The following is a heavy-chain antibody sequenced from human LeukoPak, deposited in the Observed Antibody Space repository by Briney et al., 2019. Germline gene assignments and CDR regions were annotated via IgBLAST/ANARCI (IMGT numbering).Heavy chain of an antibody. J-gene: IGHJ4*02. V-gene: IGHV3-21*01. CDR2: ISSSSSYI. CDR1: GFTFSSYS. D-gene: IGHD4-23*01. CDR3: ARSAYGGRYYFDY. Sequence: GGSLRLSCAASGFTFSSYSMNWVRQAPGKGLEWVSSISSSSSYIYYADSVKGRFTISRDNAKNSLYLQMNSLRAKDTAVYYCARSAYGGRYYFDYWGQGTLVTVSS.